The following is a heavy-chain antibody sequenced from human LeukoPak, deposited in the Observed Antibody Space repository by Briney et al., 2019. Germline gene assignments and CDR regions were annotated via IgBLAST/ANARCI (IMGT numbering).Heavy chain of an antibody. CDR1: GGSFSGYY. CDR2: INHSGST. D-gene: IGHD2-15*01. Sequence: SETLSLTCAVYGGSFSGYYWSWIRQPPGKGLEWIGEINHSGSTNYNPSLKSRVTISVDKSKNQFSLKLSSVTAADTAVYYCTSNYCSGGSCYLYWGQGTLVTVSS. V-gene: IGHV4-34*01. CDR3: TSNYCSGGSCYLY. J-gene: IGHJ4*02.